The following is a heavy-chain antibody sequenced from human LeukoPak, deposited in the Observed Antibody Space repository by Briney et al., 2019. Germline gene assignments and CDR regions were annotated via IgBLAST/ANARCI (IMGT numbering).Heavy chain of an antibody. J-gene: IGHJ4*02. CDR3: ARDRRYAYSGYGY. D-gene: IGHD5-12*01. V-gene: IGHV4-31*03. CDR2: IYYSGST. Sequence: SETLSLTCTVSGGSISSGGYYWSWIRQHPGKGLEWIGYIYYSGSTYYNPSLKSRVTISVDTSKNQFSLKLSSVTAADTAVYYCARDRRYAYSGYGYWGQGTLVTVSS. CDR1: GGSISSGGYY.